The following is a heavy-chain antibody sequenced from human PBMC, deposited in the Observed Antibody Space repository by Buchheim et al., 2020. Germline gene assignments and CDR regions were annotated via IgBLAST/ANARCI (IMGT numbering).Heavy chain of an antibody. D-gene: IGHD3-22*01. Sequence: QVQLVESGGGVVQPGRSLRLSCAASGFTFSSYGMHWVRQAPGKGLEWVAVISYDGSNKYYADSVKGRFTISRDNSKNTLHLQMNSLRAEDTAVYYCAKELGFRSSAGDYWGQGTL. V-gene: IGHV3-30*18. CDR2: ISYDGSNK. J-gene: IGHJ4*02. CDR1: GFTFSSYG. CDR3: AKELGFRSSAGDY.